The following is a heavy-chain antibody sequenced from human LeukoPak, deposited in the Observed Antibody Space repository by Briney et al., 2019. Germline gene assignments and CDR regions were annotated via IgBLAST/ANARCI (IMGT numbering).Heavy chain of an antibody. CDR2: VYHSGTT. D-gene: IGHD1-7*01. V-gene: IGHV4-38-2*01. Sequence: PSETLSLTCVVSAHSISSGYSWGWIRQPPGKGLEWIGNVYHSGTTYSNPSLRSRVSISVDTSKNQFSLKLSSMTAADMAVYYCARSPRDASWNYFFDYWGQGTLVTVSS. J-gene: IGHJ4*02. CDR1: AHSISSGYS. CDR3: ARSPRDASWNYFFDY.